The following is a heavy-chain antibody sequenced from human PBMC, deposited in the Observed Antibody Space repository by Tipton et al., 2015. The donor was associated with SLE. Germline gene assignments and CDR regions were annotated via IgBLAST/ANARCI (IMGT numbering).Heavy chain of an antibody. J-gene: IGHJ1*01. CDR2: IYYSGST. Sequence: TLSLTCTVSGGSISSGGYYWSWIRQHPGKGLEWIGYIYYSGSTYYSPSLKSRVTISVDTSKNQFSLKLSSVTAADTAVYYCARDKRVAARPAYFQHWGQGTLVTVSS. D-gene: IGHD6-6*01. CDR3: ARDKRVAARPAYFQH. V-gene: IGHV4-31*03. CDR1: GGSISSGGYY.